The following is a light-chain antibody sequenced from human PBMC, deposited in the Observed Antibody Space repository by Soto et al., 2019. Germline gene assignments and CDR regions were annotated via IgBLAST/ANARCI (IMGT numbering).Light chain of an antibody. V-gene: IGLV2-23*02. CDR2: EVT. CDR3: CSYAGSGTYV. CDR1: NSDVGSYNL. J-gene: IGLJ1*01. Sequence: QSVLTQPASVSGSPGQSITISCTGTNSDVGSYNLVSWYQQHPGKAPKVMIFEVTKRPSGVSNRFSGSKSGNTASLTISGLQAEDEADYYCCSYAGSGTYVFGTGTKLTVL.